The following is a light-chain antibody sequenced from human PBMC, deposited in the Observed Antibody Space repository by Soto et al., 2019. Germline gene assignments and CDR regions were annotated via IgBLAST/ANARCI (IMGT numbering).Light chain of an antibody. Sequence: EVVLTQSPDTLSLSPGERATLSCRASQSVSNNNLVWYQQKPGQAPRLLIYGASSRATGIPVRFSGSGSGTDFTLTISRLETEDFAVYYCQQYGKSVWTFGQGTKVEI. V-gene: IGKV3-20*01. J-gene: IGKJ1*01. CDR2: GAS. CDR1: QSVSNNN. CDR3: QQYGKSVWT.